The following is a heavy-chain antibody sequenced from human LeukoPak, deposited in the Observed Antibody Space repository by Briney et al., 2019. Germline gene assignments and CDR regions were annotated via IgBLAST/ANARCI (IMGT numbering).Heavy chain of an antibody. J-gene: IGHJ4*02. D-gene: IGHD6-6*01. CDR1: GYTFTGYY. CDR3: ARVDLKYSSSPPGY. V-gene: IGHV1-2*06. Sequence: ASVRVSCKASGYTFTGYYMHWVRQAPGQGLEWMGRINPNSGGTNYAQKFQGRVTMTRDTSISTAYMELSRLRSDDTAVYYCARVDLKYSSSPPGYWGQGTLVTASS. CDR2: INPNSGGT.